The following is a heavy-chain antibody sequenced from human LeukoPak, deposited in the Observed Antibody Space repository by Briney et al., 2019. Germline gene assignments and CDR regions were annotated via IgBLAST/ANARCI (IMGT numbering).Heavy chain of an antibody. CDR1: GGSISSYY. V-gene: IGHV4-59*12. CDR3: ARSFCSGGSCKDFDY. D-gene: IGHD2-15*01. CDR2: IYYSGST. Sequence: SETLSLTCTVSGGSISSYYWSWIRQPPGKGLEWIGSIYYSGSTYYNPSLKSRVTISVDTSKNQFSLKLSSVTAADTAVYYCARSFCSGGSCKDFDYWGQGTLVTVSS. J-gene: IGHJ4*02.